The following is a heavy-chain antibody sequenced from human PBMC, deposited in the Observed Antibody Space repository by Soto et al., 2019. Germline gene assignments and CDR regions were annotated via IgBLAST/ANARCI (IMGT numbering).Heavy chain of an antibody. CDR3: AKAEACGGFLDWFYV. CDR2: ISYDGSNK. CDR1: GFTFSSYG. D-gene: IGHD3-3*01. J-gene: IGHJ6*02. Sequence: GGSLRLSCAASGFTFSSYGMHWVRQAPGKGLEWVAVISYDGSNKYYADSVKGRFTISRDNSKNTLYLQMNSLRAEDTAVYYCAKAEACGGFLDWFYVCGQGTTDTGS. V-gene: IGHV3-30*18.